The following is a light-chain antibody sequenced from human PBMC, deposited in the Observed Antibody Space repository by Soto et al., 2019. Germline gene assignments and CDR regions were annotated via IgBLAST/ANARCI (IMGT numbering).Light chain of an antibody. J-gene: IGKJ3*01. V-gene: IGKV1-5*03. CDR3: QQSFT. CDR2: KAS. Sequence: DIQMTQSPSTLSASVGDRVTITCRASQSISSWLAWYQQKPGKAPKLLIYKASSLESGVPSRFCGSVSGTEFTLTSSSLQTDDFATYYCQQSFTFGPGTKVDIK. CDR1: QSISSW.